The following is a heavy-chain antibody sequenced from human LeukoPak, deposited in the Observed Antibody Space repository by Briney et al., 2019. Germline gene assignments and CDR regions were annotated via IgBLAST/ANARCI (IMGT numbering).Heavy chain of an antibody. CDR3: AREKYGSGREIDY. J-gene: IGHJ4*02. D-gene: IGHD3-10*01. V-gene: IGHV5-51*01. Sequence: GESLKISCKGSGYSFTSYWIAWVRQMPGKGLEWMGIIYPGDSDTRYSPSFQGQVTISADKSISTAYLQWTSLKASDTAVYYCAREKYGSGREIDYWGQGTLVTVSS. CDR2: IYPGDSDT. CDR1: GYSFTSYW.